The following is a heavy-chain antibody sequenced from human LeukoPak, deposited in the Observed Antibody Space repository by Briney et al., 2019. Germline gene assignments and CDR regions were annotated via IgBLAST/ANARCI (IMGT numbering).Heavy chain of an antibody. CDR2: IKTDGSEK. J-gene: IGHJ3*02. Sequence: GGSLRLSCEGSGFTFSNYWMGWVRQAPGKGLQWVANIKTDGSEKYYVDSVKGRFTISRGNAKNSLYLQMNSLRAEDTAVYFCVRGDYYDSSGYFIDAFDIWGQGTMVTVSS. V-gene: IGHV3-7*01. CDR1: GFTFSNYW. D-gene: IGHD3-22*01. CDR3: VRGDYYDSSGYFIDAFDI.